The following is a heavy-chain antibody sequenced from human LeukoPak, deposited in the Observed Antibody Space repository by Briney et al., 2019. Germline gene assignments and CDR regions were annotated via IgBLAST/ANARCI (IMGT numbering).Heavy chain of an antibody. J-gene: IGHJ5*02. CDR2: IYYSGST. V-gene: IGHV4-59*01. CDR3: ASEYYDSSGYYPLGFDP. CDR1: GGSISSYY. Sequence: SETLSLTCTVSGGSISSYYRSWIRQPPGKGLEWIGYIYYSGSTNYNPSLKSRVTISVDTSKNQFSLKLSSVTAADTAVYYCASEYYDSSGYYPLGFDPWGQGTLVTVSS. D-gene: IGHD3-22*01.